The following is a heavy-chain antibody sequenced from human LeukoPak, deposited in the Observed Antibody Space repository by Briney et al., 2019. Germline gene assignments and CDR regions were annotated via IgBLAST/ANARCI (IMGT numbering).Heavy chain of an antibody. CDR3: ARDRAWNYFDY. CDR1: GFTFSRHG. CDR2: ISNDGSRK. Sequence: GRSLRLSCAPSGFTFSRHGMHWVRQAPGKGLEWVAIISNDGSRKYYAHFVEGRFTISRDNSKNTLYLQMDSLRAEDTAVYYCARDRAWNYFDYWGQGTLVTVSS. V-gene: IGHV3-30*03. D-gene: IGHD3-3*01. J-gene: IGHJ4*02.